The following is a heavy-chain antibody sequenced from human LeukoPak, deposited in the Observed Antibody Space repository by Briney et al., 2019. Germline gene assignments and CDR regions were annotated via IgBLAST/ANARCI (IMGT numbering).Heavy chain of an antibody. CDR3: ARGRSNYYGMDV. V-gene: IGHV4-59*01. D-gene: IGHD1-26*01. J-gene: IGHJ6*02. CDR2: IYYNGNT. Sequence: WETLSLTCSVSDVSINSYYWNWIRRPPGKGLEWIGYIYYNGNTNYSPSLKSRVTMSVDTSKNLFSLKVSSVTAADTAVYYCARGRSNYYGMDVWGQGTTVTVSS. CDR1: DVSINSYY.